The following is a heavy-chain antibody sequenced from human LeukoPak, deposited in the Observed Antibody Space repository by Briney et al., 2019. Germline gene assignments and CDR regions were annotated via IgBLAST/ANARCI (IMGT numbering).Heavy chain of an antibody. D-gene: IGHD3-10*01. CDR2: IKQDGSEK. Sequence: GGSLRLACAASVFTFSSYWMIWVRQAPEKGLEWVANIKQDGSEKYYVDFVKGRFTISRDNAKNSLYLQMNSLRAEDTAVYYCAREYYYGSGSYYYYYYYMDVWGKGTTVTISS. V-gene: IGHV3-7*01. CDR1: VFTFSSYW. CDR3: AREYYYGSGSYYYYYYYMDV. J-gene: IGHJ6*03.